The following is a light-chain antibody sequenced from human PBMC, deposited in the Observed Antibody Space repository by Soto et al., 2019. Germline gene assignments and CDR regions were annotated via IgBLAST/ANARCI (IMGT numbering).Light chain of an antibody. J-gene: IGKJ2*02. Sequence: QITQSPSSLSASVGDRVTITCQASQDITNYLIWYQQKPGKAPKLLIYDASSLGTGVSSRFSGSGSGTHFTLTISSLQPEDIATYYCQQFDSVPCTFGQGTKLEMK. CDR1: QDITNY. CDR2: DAS. CDR3: QQFDSVPCT. V-gene: IGKV1-33*01.